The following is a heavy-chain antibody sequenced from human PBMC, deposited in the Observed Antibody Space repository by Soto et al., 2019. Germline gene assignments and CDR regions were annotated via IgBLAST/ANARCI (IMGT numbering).Heavy chain of an antibody. V-gene: IGHV3-15*07. CDR3: TTGGGRQQLLYYYGMDV. Sequence: GGSLRLSCAASGFTFSNAWMNWVRQAPGKGLEWVGRIKSKTEGGTTDYAAPVKGRFTISRDDSKNTLYLQMNSLKTEDTAVYYCTTGGGRQQLLYYYGMDVWGQGTTVTVSS. CDR2: IKSKTEGGTT. J-gene: IGHJ6*02. D-gene: IGHD6-13*01. CDR1: GFTFSNAW.